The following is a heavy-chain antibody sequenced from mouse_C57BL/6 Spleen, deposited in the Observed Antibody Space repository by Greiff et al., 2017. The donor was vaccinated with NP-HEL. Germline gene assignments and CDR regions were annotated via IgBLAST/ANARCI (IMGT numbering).Heavy chain of an antibody. CDR2: ISYDGSN. J-gene: IGHJ3*01. Sequence: EVQLQQSGPGLVKPSQSLSLTCSVTGYSITSGYYWNWLRQFPGNKLEWMGYISYDGSNNYNPSLKNRISITRDTSKNQFFLKLNSVTTEDTATYYCASEAIDGYSRFAYWGQGTLVTVSA. D-gene: IGHD2-3*01. V-gene: IGHV3-6*01. CDR3: ASEAIDGYSRFAY. CDR1: GYSITSGYY.